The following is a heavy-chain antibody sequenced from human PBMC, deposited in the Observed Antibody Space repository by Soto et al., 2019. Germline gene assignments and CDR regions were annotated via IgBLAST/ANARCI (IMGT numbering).Heavy chain of an antibody. D-gene: IGHD2-2*01. CDR1: GYTFTSYD. J-gene: IGHJ4*02. V-gene: IGHV1-8*01. CDR3: ALRVVPSLR. Sequence: QVQLVQSGAEVKKPGASVKVSCKASGYTFTSYDINWVRQATGQGLEWMGWMNPNSGNTGYAQKFQGRVTMPSHTSISTAYMELSSLRSEDTPLYYCALRVVPSLRWRQRPLVTVSS. CDR2: MNPNSGNT.